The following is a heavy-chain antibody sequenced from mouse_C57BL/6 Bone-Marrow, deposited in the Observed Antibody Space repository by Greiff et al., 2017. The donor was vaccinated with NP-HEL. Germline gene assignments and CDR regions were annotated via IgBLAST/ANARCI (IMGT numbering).Heavy chain of an antibody. CDR3: ARSPLWLRRNYYAMDY. V-gene: IGHV3-8*01. CDR1: GYSITSDY. D-gene: IGHD2-2*01. J-gene: IGHJ4*01. Sequence: EVKLQESGPGLAKPSQTLSLTCSVTGYSITSDYWNWIRKFPGNKLEYMGYISYSGSTYYNPSLKSRISITRDPSKNQYYLQVNSVTTEDTATYYCARSPLWLRRNYYAMDYWGQGTSVTVSS. CDR2: ISYSGST.